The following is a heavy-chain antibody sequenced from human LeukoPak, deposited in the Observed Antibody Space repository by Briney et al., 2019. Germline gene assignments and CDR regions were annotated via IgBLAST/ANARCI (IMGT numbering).Heavy chain of an antibody. V-gene: IGHV4-39*01. Sequence: SETLSLTCTVSGGSISRSTYYWGWIRQPPGKGLEWSGSIYSSGNTYYNPSLKSRVTISVDKSKKQFSLKLSSVTAADTAVYYCAESISAAGHGWFDPWGQGTLVTVSS. CDR3: AESISAAGHGWFDP. D-gene: IGHD6-13*01. CDR1: GGSISRSTYY. CDR2: IYSSGNT. J-gene: IGHJ5*02.